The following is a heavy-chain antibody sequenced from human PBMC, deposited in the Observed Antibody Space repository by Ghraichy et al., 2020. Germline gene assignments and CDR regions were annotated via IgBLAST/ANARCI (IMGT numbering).Heavy chain of an antibody. CDR1: GFTFGSYS. CDR3: ARGSKVVRFYYYDGMDV. CDR2: ITSSCRFI. D-gene: IGHD2-21*01. J-gene: IGHJ6*02. V-gene: IGHV3-48*02. Sequence: GGSLRLSCVGSGFTFGSYSMNWVRQSPGKGLEWVSYITSSCRFISYADSVKGRFTISRDNAQNSLFLQMNSLIDEDTAVYYCARGSKVVRFYYYDGMDVWGQGTTVTVSS.